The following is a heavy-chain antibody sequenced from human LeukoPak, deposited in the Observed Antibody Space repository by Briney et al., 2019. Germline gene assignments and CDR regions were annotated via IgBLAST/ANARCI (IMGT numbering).Heavy chain of an antibody. D-gene: IGHD2-15*01. V-gene: IGHV4-59*01. CDR3: ARADCSGGSCPFDI. Sequence: SETLSLTCTVSGGSISSYYWSWIRQPPGKGLEWIGYIYYSGSTNYNPSLKSRVTISVDTSKNQFSLKPSSVTAADTAVYYCARADCSGGSCPFDIWGQGTMVTVSS. J-gene: IGHJ3*02. CDR1: GGSISSYY. CDR2: IYYSGST.